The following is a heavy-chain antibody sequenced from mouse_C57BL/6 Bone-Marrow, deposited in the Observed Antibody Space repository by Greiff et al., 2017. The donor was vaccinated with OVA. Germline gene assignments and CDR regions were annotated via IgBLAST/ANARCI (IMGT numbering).Heavy chain of an antibody. J-gene: IGHJ1*03. CDR3: ARYADDGSSWWDFGG. CDR1: GYTFTGYW. V-gene: IGHV1-9*01. Sequence: QVQLQQSGAELMKPGASVKLSCKATGYTFTGYWIEWVKQRPGHGLEWIGEILPGSGSTHYNEKFKGQATFTADTASNTAYLQLSSRTTEDAAIYYCARYADDGSSWWDFGGWGTGTTVT. D-gene: IGHD1-1*01. CDR2: ILPGSGST.